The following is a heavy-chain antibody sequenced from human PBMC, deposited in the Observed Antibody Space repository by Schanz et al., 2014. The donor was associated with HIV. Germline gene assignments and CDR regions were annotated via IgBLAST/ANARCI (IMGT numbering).Heavy chain of an antibody. CDR1: GFTFNNYA. V-gene: IGHV3-7*01. D-gene: IGHD1-20*01. CDR2: IKSDGSAQ. J-gene: IGHJ5*02. CDR3: ARDYHWNWFDP. Sequence: VDLVESGGGVVQPGRSLRLSCVASGFTFNNYAMTWVRQAPGKGLEWVAHIKSDGSAQDYVDSVKGRFTISRDNARNSVFLQMTSLRADDTAVYYCARDYHWNWFDPWGQGTLVTVSS.